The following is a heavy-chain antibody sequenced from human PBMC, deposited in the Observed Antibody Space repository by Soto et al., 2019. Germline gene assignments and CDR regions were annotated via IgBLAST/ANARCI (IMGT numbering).Heavy chain of an antibody. CDR3: ARGVYCSSTSCYGDWFDP. CDR1: GYTFTGYY. CDR2: INPNSGGT. Sequence: ASVKVSCKASGYTFTGYYMHWVRQAPGQGLEWMGWINPNSGGTNYAQKFQGWVTMTRDTSISTAYMELSRLRSDDTAVYYCARGVYCSSTSCYGDWFDPWGQGTLVTVPQ. D-gene: IGHD2-2*01. J-gene: IGHJ5*02. V-gene: IGHV1-2*04.